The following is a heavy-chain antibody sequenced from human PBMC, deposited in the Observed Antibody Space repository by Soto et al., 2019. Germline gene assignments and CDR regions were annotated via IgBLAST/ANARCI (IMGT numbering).Heavy chain of an antibody. CDR1: GYTLTELS. D-gene: IGHD3-3*01. V-gene: IGHV1-24*01. CDR3: ATVRFLEWSGYYYGMDV. Sequence: ASVKVSCKVSGYTLTELSMHRVRQAPGKGLEWMGGFDPEDGETIYAQKFQGRVTMTEDTSTDTAYMELSSLRSEDTAVYYCATVRFLEWSGYYYGMDVWGQGTTVTVSS. J-gene: IGHJ6*02. CDR2: FDPEDGET.